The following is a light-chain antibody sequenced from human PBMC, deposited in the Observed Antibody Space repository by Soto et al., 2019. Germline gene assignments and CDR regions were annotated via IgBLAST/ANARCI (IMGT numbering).Light chain of an antibody. J-gene: IGLJ2*01. CDR2: VNS. Sequence: QSVLTQPPSVSGAPGQRVTISCTGSSSNIGAGYDVHWYQQLPGTAPKLRSYVNSNRPSGVPDRFSGSKSGTSASLAITGLQAEDEADYYCQSYDSSLSVVFGGGTKLTVL. V-gene: IGLV1-40*01. CDR3: QSYDSSLSVV. CDR1: SSNIGAGYD.